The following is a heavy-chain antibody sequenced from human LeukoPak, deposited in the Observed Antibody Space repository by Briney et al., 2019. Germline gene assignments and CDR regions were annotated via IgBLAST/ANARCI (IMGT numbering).Heavy chain of an antibody. Sequence: PGGSLRLSCGASGFIFSSYAMSWFRQAPGKGLEWVSAISSSGGSTHYADSVKGRFTISRDNSKNILYLQMNSLGAEDTAVYYCAKRYYYDNSGLWDSWGQGTLVTVSS. CDR3: AKRYYYDNSGLWDS. CDR2: ISSSGGST. J-gene: IGHJ4*02. V-gene: IGHV3-23*01. D-gene: IGHD3-22*01. CDR1: GFIFSSYA.